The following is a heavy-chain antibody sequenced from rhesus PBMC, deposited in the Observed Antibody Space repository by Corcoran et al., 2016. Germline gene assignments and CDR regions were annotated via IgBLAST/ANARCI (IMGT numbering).Heavy chain of an antibody. J-gene: IGHJ4*01. CDR2: ISGSRGNI. Sequence: QVQLQESGPGLVKPSEPLSLTCAVSGDSFSGYYWGWIRQPPGKGLAWIGYISGSRGNIDYNPSLNSRVSSATGTAKNQVYLKLNSVTAADTAVYDCAREFWAAAGAPYYFDYWGQGVLVTVSS. CDR3: AREFWAAAGAPYYFDY. CDR1: GDSFSGYY. D-gene: IGHD6-31*01. V-gene: IGHV4-165*01.